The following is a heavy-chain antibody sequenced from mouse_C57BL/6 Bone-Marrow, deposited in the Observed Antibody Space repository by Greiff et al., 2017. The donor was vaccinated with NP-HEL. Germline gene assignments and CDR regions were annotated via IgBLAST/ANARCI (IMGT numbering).Heavy chain of an antibody. CDR1: GYSITSGYY. Sequence: EVKLMESGPGLVKPSQSLSLTCSVTGYSITSGYYWNWIRQFPGNKLEWMGYISYDGSNNYNPSLKNRISITRDTSKNQFFLKLNSVTTEDTATYDCARDPFAYWGQGTLVTVSA. V-gene: IGHV3-6*01. CDR3: ARDPFAY. J-gene: IGHJ3*01. CDR2: ISYDGSN.